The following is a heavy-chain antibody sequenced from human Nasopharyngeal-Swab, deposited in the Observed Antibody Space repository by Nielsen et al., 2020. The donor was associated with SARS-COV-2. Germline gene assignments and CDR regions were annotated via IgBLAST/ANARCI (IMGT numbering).Heavy chain of an antibody. Sequence: VCQAAGKGVEWVSYISSSSSTIYYADSVKGRFTISRDNAKNSLYLQMNSLRAEDTAVYYCARGGRWWATTSRANNWFDPWGQGTLVTVSS. CDR3: ARGGRWWATTSRANNWFDP. D-gene: IGHD1/OR15-1a*01. V-gene: IGHV3-48*04. J-gene: IGHJ5*02. CDR2: ISSSSSTI.